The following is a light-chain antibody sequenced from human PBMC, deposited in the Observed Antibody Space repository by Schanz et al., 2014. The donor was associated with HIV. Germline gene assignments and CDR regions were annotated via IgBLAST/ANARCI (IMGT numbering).Light chain of an antibody. CDR3: QQYNNWPT. J-gene: IGKJ1*01. CDR2: ATS. Sequence: ETVLTQSPGSLSLSPGGRATLSCGASQRLSSSYLAWYQQKRDQPPRLVIYATSTRAAGIPDRFSGTGSGTDFTLTISSLQSEDFASYYCQQYNNWPTFGQGTKVEIK. V-gene: IGKV3-20*01. CDR1: QRLSSSY.